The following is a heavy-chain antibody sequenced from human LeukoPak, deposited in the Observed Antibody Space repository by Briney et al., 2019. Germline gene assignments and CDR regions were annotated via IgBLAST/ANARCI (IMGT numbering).Heavy chain of an antibody. Sequence: SETLSLTCAVSGGSLSGYYWSWIRQPPGKGLEWVGEINHSGSTNYNPSPKSRVTISVDTSKNQFSLKLSSVTAADTAVYYCARRLYQLPRIYYFDYWGQGTLVTVSS. D-gene: IGHD2-2*01. CDR2: INHSGST. CDR1: GGSLSGYY. CDR3: ARRLYQLPRIYYFDY. J-gene: IGHJ4*02. V-gene: IGHV4-34*01.